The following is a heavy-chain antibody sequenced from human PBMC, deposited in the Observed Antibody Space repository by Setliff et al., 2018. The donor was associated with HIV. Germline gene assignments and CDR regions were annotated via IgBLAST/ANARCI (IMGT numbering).Heavy chain of an antibody. CDR3: ASVSHTAGPPYDY. Sequence: ASVKVSCKVSGYTLSDLSMHWVRQRPGGGLEWVGGFDPEEGEIVYAQRFQGRVTMTEDTSTDTAYMELRRLTSEDTSVYYCASVSHTAGPPYDYWGQGTQVTVSS. CDR2: FDPEEGEI. CDR1: GYTLSDLS. J-gene: IGHJ4*02. V-gene: IGHV1-24*01.